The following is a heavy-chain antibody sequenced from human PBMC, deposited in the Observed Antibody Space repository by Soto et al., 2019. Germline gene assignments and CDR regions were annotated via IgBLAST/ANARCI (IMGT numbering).Heavy chain of an antibody. D-gene: IGHD1-1*01. CDR3: ARGGKERFRGSGMDV. V-gene: IGHV1-69*01. Sequence: QVQLVQSGAEVRKPGSSVRVACKASGDKFSTYAINWVRQVPGQGLEWLGGIITFFGAAMYAQKFQGRVTIIADESATTAYMELSSLRSEDTAVYYCARGGKERFRGSGMDVWGQGTTVTVSS. J-gene: IGHJ6*02. CDR2: IITFFGAA. CDR1: GDKFSTYA.